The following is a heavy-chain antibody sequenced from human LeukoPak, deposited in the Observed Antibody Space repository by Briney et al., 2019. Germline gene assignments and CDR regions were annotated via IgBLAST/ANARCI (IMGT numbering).Heavy chain of an antibody. Sequence: PGGSLSLSCAAAGFTVSTNYMSWVPPAPGKGLEWGSVIYIGATTYYADSVNGRSIISRDNSKNTLYLQMNSLRAEDTAVYYCAREGTLRCIDYWGQGALVTVSS. CDR2: IYIGATT. J-gene: IGHJ4*02. V-gene: IGHV3-66*02. D-gene: IGHD4-17*01. CDR1: GFTVSTNY. CDR3: AREGTLRCIDY.